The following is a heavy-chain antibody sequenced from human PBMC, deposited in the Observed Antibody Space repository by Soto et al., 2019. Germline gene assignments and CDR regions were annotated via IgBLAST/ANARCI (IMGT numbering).Heavy chain of an antibody. CDR1: GFTFSSYG. Sequence: VGSLRLSCAASGFTFSSYGMHWVRQAPGKGLEWVAVISYDGSNKYYADSVKGRFTISRDNSKNTLYLQMNSLRAEDTSVYYCAKDRSIAARTGMDVWGQGTTVTVSS. V-gene: IGHV3-30*18. D-gene: IGHD6-6*01. CDR2: ISYDGSNK. CDR3: AKDRSIAARTGMDV. J-gene: IGHJ6*02.